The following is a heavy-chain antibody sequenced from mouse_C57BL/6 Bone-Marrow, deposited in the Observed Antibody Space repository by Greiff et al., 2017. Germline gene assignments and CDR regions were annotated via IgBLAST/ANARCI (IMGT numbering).Heavy chain of an antibody. V-gene: IGHV14-4*01. CDR1: GFNIKDDY. D-gene: IGHD1-1*01. CDR3: TTFYYGSSSEY. Sequence: EVQLQQSGAELVRPGASVKLSCTASGFNIKDDYMHWVKQRPEQGLEWIGRIDPENGDTEYASKFQGKATITADTSSNTAYLQLSSLTSEDTAVYYCTTFYYGSSSEYGGQGTTLTVSS. CDR2: IDPENGDT. J-gene: IGHJ2*01.